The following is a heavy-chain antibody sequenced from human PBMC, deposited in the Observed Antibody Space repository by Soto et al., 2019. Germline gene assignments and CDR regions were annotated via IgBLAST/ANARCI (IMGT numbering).Heavy chain of an antibody. CDR2: ISGYNGDT. D-gene: IGHD2-8*01. V-gene: IGHV1-18*01. Sequence: QGKLVQSGGEVKKPGASVKVSCKASGYTFTRYGISWVRQAPGQGLEWMGWISGYNGDTKYAQKFQGRVTMTVDTSTTTAYMELRSLTSDDRAVYYCAKNGQPPYYYYGMDVW. CDR1: GYTFTRYG. J-gene: IGHJ6*01. CDR3: AKNGQPPYYYYGMDV.